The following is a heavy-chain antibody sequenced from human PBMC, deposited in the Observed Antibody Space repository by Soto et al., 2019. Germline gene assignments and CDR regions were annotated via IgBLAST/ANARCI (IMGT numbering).Heavy chain of an antibody. J-gene: IGHJ6*03. Sequence: DVQLVESGGGLVQPGRSLRLSCAASGFTFDDYAMHWVRQAPGKGLEWVSGISWNSGSIGYADSVKGRFTISRDNAKNSLYLQMNSLRAEDTALYYCAKDGQAAAGYYYYYYMDVWGKGTTVTVSS. V-gene: IGHV3-9*01. CDR1: GFTFDDYA. CDR2: ISWNSGSI. D-gene: IGHD6-13*01. CDR3: AKDGQAAAGYYYYYYMDV.